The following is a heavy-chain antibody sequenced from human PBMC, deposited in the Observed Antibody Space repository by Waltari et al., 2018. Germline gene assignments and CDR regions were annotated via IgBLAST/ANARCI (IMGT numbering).Heavy chain of an antibody. V-gene: IGHV3-30*02. CDR3: IKGGTSFDW. CDR2: IRNDGGNA. D-gene: IGHD1-26*01. J-gene: IGHJ4*02. CDR1: GFTFSLHD. Sequence: QVQVVDSGGGVVQPGGSLRLYCAASGFTFSLHDMHLVRQAPGKGRVWMAFIRNDGGNAYYADSAKGRFTISRDNSKNMVYLQMNSLRPEDTAMYFCIKGGTSFDWWGQGTLVTVSS.